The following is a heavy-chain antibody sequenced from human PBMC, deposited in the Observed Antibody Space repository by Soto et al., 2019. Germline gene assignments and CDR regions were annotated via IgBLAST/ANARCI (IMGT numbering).Heavy chain of an antibody. V-gene: IGHV4-4*02. D-gene: IGHD5-12*01. CDR1: SGSISSSNW. Sequence: QVQLQESGPGLVKPSGTLSLTCAVSSGSISSSNWWSWVRQPPGKGLEWIGEIYHSGSTNHNPSLKRRVTISVDKSKTPFSLKLSSVTAADTAVYYCARKEAGNIVATNPLDIWGQGTMVTVSS. CDR2: IYHSGST. CDR3: ARKEAGNIVATNPLDI. J-gene: IGHJ3*02.